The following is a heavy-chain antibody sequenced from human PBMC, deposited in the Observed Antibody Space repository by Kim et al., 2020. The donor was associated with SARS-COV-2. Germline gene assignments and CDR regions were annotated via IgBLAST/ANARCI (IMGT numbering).Heavy chain of an antibody. J-gene: IGHJ4*02. CDR1: GYTFTSYY. V-gene: IGHV1-46*01. D-gene: IGHD3-3*01. CDR3: ASPPGDDYDFWSGYYGLRY. Sequence: ASVKVSCKASGYTFTSYYMHWVRQAPGQGLEWMGIINPSGGSTSYAQKFQGRVTMTRDTSTSTVYMELSSLRSEDTAVYYCASPPGDDYDFWSGYYGLRYWGQGTLVTVSS. CDR2: INPSGGST.